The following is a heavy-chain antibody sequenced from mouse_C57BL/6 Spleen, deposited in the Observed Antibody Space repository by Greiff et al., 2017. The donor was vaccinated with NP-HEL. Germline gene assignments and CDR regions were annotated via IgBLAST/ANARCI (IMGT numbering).Heavy chain of an antibody. J-gene: IGHJ3*01. V-gene: IGHV3-6*01. D-gene: IGHD2-4*01. CDR3: AREYYDYDEGFAY. Sequence: ESGPGLVKPSQSLSLSCSVTGYSITSGYYWNWIRQFPGNKLEWMGYISYDGSNNYNPSLKNRISITRDTSKNQFFLKLNAVTTEDTATYDGAREYYDYDEGFAYWGQGTLVTVSA. CDR2: ISYDGSN. CDR1: GYSITSGYY.